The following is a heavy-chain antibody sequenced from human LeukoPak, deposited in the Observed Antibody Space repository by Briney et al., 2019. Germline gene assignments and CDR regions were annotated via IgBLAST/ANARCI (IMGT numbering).Heavy chain of an antibody. CDR1: GGSISSYY. CDR2: IYYSGST. J-gene: IGHJ5*02. Sequence: SETLSLTCTVSGGSISSYYWSWIRQPPGKGLEWIGYIYYSGSTNYNPSLKSRVTISVDTSKNQFSLKLSSVTAADTAVYYCARTWELRSFWFDPWGQGTLVTASS. CDR3: ARTWELRSFWFDP. D-gene: IGHD1-26*01. V-gene: IGHV4-59*01.